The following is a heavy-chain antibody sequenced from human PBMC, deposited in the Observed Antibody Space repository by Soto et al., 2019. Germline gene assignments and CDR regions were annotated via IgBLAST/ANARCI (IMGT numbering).Heavy chain of an antibody. CDR1: GFTVSSNY. J-gene: IGHJ4*02. D-gene: IGHD1-7*01. CDR3: AREPRNRIAGSTTSEDY. V-gene: IGHV3-66*01. CDR2: LYSGGST. Sequence: EVQLVASGGGLVQPGGSLRLSCAASGFTVSSNYMSWVRQAPGKGLECVSVLYSGGSTYYADSVKGRSTISRDSSKNTLYLHMNSLRAADTAVYYCAREPRNRIAGSTTSEDYWGQGTLVTVSS.